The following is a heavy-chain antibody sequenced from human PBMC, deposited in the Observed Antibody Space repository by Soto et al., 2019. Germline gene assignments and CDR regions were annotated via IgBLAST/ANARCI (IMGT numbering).Heavy chain of an antibody. J-gene: IGHJ6*02. CDR3: ARLSGGFGGYSGYHHPQDYYYYYYGMDV. V-gene: IGHV4-30-4*01. Sequence: SETLSLTCTVSGGSISSGDYYWSWIRQPAGKGLEWIGYIYYSGSTYYNPSLKSRVTISVDTSKNQFSLKLSSVTAADTAVYYCARLSGGFGGYSGYHHPQDYYYYYYGMDVWGQGTTVT. CDR1: GGSISSGDYY. CDR2: IYYSGST. D-gene: IGHD5-12*01.